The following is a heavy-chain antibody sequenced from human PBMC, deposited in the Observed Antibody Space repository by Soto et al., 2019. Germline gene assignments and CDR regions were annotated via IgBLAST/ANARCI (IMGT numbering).Heavy chain of an antibody. J-gene: IGHJ6*02. D-gene: IGHD3-10*01. V-gene: IGHV4-59*01. CDR3: ARSMVRGVIRPGCYYGMDV. CDR2: IYYSGST. CDR1: GGSISSYY. Sequence: PSETLSLTCTVSGGSISSYYWSWIRQPPGKGLEWIGYIYYSGSTNYNPSFKSRVTISVDTSKNQFTLKLSSVTAADTAVYYCARSMVRGVIRPGCYYGMDVWGQGTTVTVSS.